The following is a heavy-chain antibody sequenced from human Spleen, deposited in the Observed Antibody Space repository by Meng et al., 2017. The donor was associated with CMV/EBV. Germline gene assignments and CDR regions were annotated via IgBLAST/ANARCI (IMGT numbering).Heavy chain of an antibody. J-gene: IGHJ6*02. CDR2: IHPDDSET. CDR1: SFTSYW. D-gene: IGHD3-22*01. CDR3: AKLSGYPQNSYYDGLDV. V-gene: IGHV5-51*01. Sequence: SFTSYWIAWVRQMPGKGLEWMGVIHPDDSETRYSPSFQGQVTIPVDKSISTAYLQWGSLKASDTAMYYCAKLSGYPQNSYYDGLDVWGQGTLVTVSS.